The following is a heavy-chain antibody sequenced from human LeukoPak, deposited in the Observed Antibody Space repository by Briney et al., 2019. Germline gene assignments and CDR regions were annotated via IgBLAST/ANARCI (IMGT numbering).Heavy chain of an antibody. CDR1: GFTFSSYG. Sequence: GGSLRLSCAASGFTFSSYGMHWVRQAPGKGLEWVAVIWYDGSNKYYADSVKGRFTISRDNSKNTLYLQMNSLRAEDTAVYYCARDWYCSGGSCYGYFDYWGQGTLVTVSS. CDR2: IWYDGSNK. J-gene: IGHJ4*02. D-gene: IGHD2-15*01. CDR3: ARDWYCSGGSCYGYFDY. V-gene: IGHV3-33*01.